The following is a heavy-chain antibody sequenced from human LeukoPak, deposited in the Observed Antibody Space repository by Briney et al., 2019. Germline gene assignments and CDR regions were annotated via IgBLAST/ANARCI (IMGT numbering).Heavy chain of an antibody. D-gene: IGHD5-12*01. V-gene: IGHV1-2*02. J-gene: IGHJ3*02. CDR1: GYTFTAFY. Sequence: ASVKVSCKASGYTFTAFYLNWVRQAPGQGLEWLCWINPNSGDTKYAQQFQGRVTMTRDTSISTAYMELSRLTSDDTAVYYCARVPGGGYAGAFDIWGQGTVVTVSS. CDR2: INPNSGDT. CDR3: ARVPGGGYAGAFDI.